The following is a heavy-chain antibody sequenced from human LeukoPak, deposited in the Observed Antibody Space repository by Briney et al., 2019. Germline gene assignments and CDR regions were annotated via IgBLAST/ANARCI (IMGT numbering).Heavy chain of an antibody. Sequence: SETLSLTCTASGGSISSYYWSWIRQPAGKGLEWIGRIYTTGSTNYDPSLESRVTISVDKSKNQFSLKLTSVTAADTAVYYCARDAGTGTTGNYYYYMDVWGKGTTVTVSS. V-gene: IGHV4-4*07. J-gene: IGHJ6*03. CDR1: GGSISSYY. D-gene: IGHD1-7*01. CDR2: IYTTGST. CDR3: ARDAGTGTTGNYYYYMDV.